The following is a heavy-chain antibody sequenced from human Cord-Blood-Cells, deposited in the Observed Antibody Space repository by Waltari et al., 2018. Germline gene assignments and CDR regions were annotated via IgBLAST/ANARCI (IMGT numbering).Heavy chain of an antibody. Sequence: QVQLVQSGAEVKKPGASVKVSCKASGYTFTGYYMHWVRQAPGQGLEWMGWINPNSGGTNDAQKFQGWVTKTRDTSISTAYMELSRLRSDDTAVYYCARGEGGDWYFDLWGRGTLVTVSS. V-gene: IGHV1-2*04. D-gene: IGHD3-16*01. CDR2: INPNSGGT. CDR3: ARGEGGDWYFDL. CDR1: GYTFTGYY. J-gene: IGHJ2*01.